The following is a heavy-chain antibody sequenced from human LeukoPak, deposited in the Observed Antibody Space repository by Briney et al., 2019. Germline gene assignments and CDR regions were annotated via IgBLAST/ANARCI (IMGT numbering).Heavy chain of an antibody. CDR1: GFTFSDCW. Sequence: GGSLRLSCAASGFTFSDCWMSWVRQTPGKGLEWVANIKDDGSEKYYVDSVKGRFTISRDNAKNSLYLQMNSLRVEDTAVYYCARDPRGSSSIDYWGQGTLVTVSS. CDR3: ARDPRGSSSIDY. CDR2: IKDDGSEK. J-gene: IGHJ4*02. V-gene: IGHV3-7*01. D-gene: IGHD1-26*01.